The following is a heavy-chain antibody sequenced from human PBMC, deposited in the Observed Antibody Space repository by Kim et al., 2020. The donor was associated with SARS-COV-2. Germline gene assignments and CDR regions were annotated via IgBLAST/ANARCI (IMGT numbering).Heavy chain of an antibody. CDR1: GFTFSIYS. D-gene: IGHD2-8*01. CDR3: ARTGYCTSGVCYRSVLDS. J-gene: IGHJ4*02. V-gene: IGHV3-48*02. CDR2: INSGSNTI. Sequence: GGSLRLSCAASGFTFSIYSMSWVRQAPGKGLEWVSFINSGSNTIYYADSVKGRFTISRENAKNSVYLQMNSLRDEDTAVYYCARTGYCTSGVCYRSVLDSWGQGTLVTVSS.